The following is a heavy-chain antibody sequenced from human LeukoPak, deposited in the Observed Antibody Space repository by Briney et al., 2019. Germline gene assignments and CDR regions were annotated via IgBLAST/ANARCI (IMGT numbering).Heavy chain of an antibody. Sequence: SGGSLRFSCAASGFTFSNYGMHWVRQAPGKGLEWVAVIWYDGSDKYYADPVKGRFTISRDNSKNTLYLQMNSLRAEDTVVYYCARDSEFDSSGYSPPLQYWGQGTLVTVSS. CDR3: ARDSEFDSSGYSPPLQY. J-gene: IGHJ4*02. CDR1: GFTFSNYG. D-gene: IGHD3-22*01. V-gene: IGHV3-33*01. CDR2: IWYDGSDK.